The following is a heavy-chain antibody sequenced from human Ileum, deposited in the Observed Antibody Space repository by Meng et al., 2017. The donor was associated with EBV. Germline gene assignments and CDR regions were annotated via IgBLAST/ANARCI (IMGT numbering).Heavy chain of an antibody. Sequence: QVQLRPWGAGLLSPSEALSLTFAVYGGSFSGYYWSWILQPTGKGLEWIGYMSYTGSTNYKSTLKSRVTISVDKSKNQFSLKLSSVTAADTAVYYCARERGGGDRGIQWGQGTLVTVSS. V-gene: IGHV4-34*01. J-gene: IGHJ4*02. CDR3: ARERGGGDRGIQ. CDR1: GGSFSGYY. D-gene: IGHD2-21*02. CDR2: MSYTGST.